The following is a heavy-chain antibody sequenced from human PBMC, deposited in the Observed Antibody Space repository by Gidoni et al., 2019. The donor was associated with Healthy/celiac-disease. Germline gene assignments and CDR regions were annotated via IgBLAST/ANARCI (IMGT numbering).Heavy chain of an antibody. CDR1: GYTLTELS. V-gene: IGHV1-24*01. CDR2: FDPEDGET. Sequence: QVQLVQSGAEVKKPGASVKVSCKVSGYTLTELSMHWVRQAPGKGLEWMGGFDPEDGETIYAQKFQGRVTMTEDTSTDTAYMELSSLRSEDTAVYYCATSKVGLYDSSGYPLPLFDYWGQGTLVTVSS. D-gene: IGHD3-22*01. CDR3: ATSKVGLYDSSGYPLPLFDY. J-gene: IGHJ4*02.